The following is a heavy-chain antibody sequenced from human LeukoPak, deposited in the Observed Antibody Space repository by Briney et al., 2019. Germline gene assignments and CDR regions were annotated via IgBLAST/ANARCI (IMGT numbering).Heavy chain of an antibody. V-gene: IGHV4-38-2*02. CDR1: GYSISSNYY. CDR3: ARDCSSTSCYNDAFDI. D-gene: IGHD2-2*02. CDR2: IYHSGST. J-gene: IGHJ3*02. Sequence: PSETLSLTCAVSGYSISSNYYWGWIRQPPGKGLEWIGSIYHSGSTYYNPSLKTRVTMSVDTSKNQFSLKLSSVTAADTAVYYCARDCSSTSCYNDAFDIWGQGTMVTVSS.